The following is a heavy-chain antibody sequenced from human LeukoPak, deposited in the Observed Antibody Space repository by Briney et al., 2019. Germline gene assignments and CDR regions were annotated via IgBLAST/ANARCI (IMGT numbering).Heavy chain of an antibody. CDR1: GYTFTSYD. Sequence: ASVKVSCKASGYTFTSYDINWVRQATGQGLEWMGWMNPNSGNTGYAQKFQGRVTITRNTSISTAYMELSSLRSEDTAVYYCASGRLLWFGELFPYYYGMDVWGQGTTVTVSS. J-gene: IGHJ6*02. D-gene: IGHD3-10*01. CDR2: MNPNSGNT. V-gene: IGHV1-8*03. CDR3: ASGRLLWFGELFPYYYGMDV.